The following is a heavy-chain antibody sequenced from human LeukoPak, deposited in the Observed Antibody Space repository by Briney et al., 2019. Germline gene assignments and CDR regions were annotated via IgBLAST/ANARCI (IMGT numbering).Heavy chain of an antibody. CDR1: GGSISSGTYY. CDR3: ARGVYNYGGHNWFDP. J-gene: IGHJ5*02. D-gene: IGHD5-18*01. Sequence: PSETLSLTCTVSGGSISSGTYYWSWIRQPAGKGLEWIGRIYTSGSTNYSPSLKSRVTISVDTSKNQFSLKLSSVTAADTAVYYCARGVYNYGGHNWFDPWGQGTLVTVSS. V-gene: IGHV4-61*02. CDR2: IYTSGST.